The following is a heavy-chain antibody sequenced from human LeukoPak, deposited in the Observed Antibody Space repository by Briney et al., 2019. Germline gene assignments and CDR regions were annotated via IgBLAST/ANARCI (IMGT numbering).Heavy chain of an antibody. Sequence: SETLSLTCAVYGESLNGHYWSWIRQSPGKGLEWIGEGSDRGGTKFNPSLKSRVTISADTSKNQFSLRLNSVTAADTAVYHCAKNGQTGFSFDPWGQGTLVTVSS. CDR3: AKNGQTGFSFDP. J-gene: IGHJ5*02. CDR2: GSDRGGT. CDR1: GESLNGHY. D-gene: IGHD3-9*01. V-gene: IGHV4-34*01.